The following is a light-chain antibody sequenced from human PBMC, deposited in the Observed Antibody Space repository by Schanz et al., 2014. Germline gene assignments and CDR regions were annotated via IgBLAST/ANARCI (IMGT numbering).Light chain of an antibody. V-gene: IGLV2-11*01. CDR1: SSDVGGYNY. CDR2: DVS. J-gene: IGLJ3*02. Sequence: QSALTQPRSVSGSPGQSVTISCTGTSSDVGGYNYVSWYQQHPGKAPKLMIYDVSSRPSGVSNRFSGSKSGNTASLTISGLQAEDEADYYCCSYAGSYNFWVFGGGTKLTVL. CDR3: CSYAGSYNFWV.